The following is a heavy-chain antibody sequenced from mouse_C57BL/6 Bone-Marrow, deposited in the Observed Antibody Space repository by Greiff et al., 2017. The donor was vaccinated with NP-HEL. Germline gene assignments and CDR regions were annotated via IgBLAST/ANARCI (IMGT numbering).Heavy chain of an antibody. CDR2: IDPSDSYT. CDR1: GYTFTSYW. J-gene: IGHJ2*01. Sequence: QVQLKQPGAELVKPGASVKLSCKASGYTFTSYWMQWVKQRPGQGLEWIGEIDPSDSYTNYNQKFKGKATLTVDTSSSTAYMQLSSLTSEDSAVYYCARNPPVVTTYYFDYWGQGTTLTVSS. D-gene: IGHD2-1*01. V-gene: IGHV1-50*01. CDR3: ARNPPVVTTYYFDY.